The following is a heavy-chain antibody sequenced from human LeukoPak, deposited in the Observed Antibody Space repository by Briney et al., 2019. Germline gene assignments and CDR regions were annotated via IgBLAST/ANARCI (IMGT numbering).Heavy chain of an antibody. CDR3: ARDRQAWYTHFDY. CDR2: ISYDGSNK. D-gene: IGHD1-14*01. Sequence: PGGSLRLSCAASGFTFRSYAMHWVRQAPGKGLEWVAVISYDGSNKYYADSVKGRFTIPRDNSKMSLYLQMNSLRAEDTAVYYCARDRQAWYTHFDYWGQGTLVTVSS. CDR1: GFTFRSYA. V-gene: IGHV3-30-3*01. J-gene: IGHJ4*02.